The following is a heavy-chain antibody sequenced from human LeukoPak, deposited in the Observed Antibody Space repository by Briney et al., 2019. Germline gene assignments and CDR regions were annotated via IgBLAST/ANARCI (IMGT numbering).Heavy chain of an antibody. Sequence: GESLEISGQGSGYSFTSYWIGWVRQLPGKGLEWMGIIYPGDSDIRYSPSFQGQVTFSADKSITTAYLQWSSLKASDTAMYYCARPPDCSGGSCYPIYWGQGTLVTVSS. CDR1: GYSFTSYW. V-gene: IGHV5-51*01. CDR2: IYPGDSDI. J-gene: IGHJ4*02. CDR3: ARPPDCSGGSCYPIY. D-gene: IGHD2-15*01.